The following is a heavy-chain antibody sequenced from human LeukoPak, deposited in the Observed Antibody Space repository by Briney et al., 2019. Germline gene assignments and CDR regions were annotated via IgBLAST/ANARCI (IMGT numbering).Heavy chain of an antibody. CDR2: ISSSSSYI. Sequence: GGSLRLSCAASGCTFSSYSMNWGRRPLGQGLELVSSISSSSSYIYYADSVKGRCTISRDNAKNSLYLQMNTLRAEDTAVYYCARATFNGYNGYYYYYMDVWGKGTTVTVSS. D-gene: IGHD5-24*01. V-gene: IGHV3-21*04. CDR3: ARATFNGYNGYYYYYMDV. J-gene: IGHJ6*03. CDR1: GCTFSSYS.